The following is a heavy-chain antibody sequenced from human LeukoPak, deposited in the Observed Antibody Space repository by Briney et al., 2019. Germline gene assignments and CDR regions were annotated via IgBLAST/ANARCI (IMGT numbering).Heavy chain of an antibody. Sequence: GGSLRLSCAASGFTFSSYWMSWVRQAPGKGLEWVANIKQDGSEKYYADSVKGRFTISRDNAKNSLYLQMNSLRAEDTAVYYCARDRGVDIVATIRAFDIWGQGTMVTVSS. CDR2: IKQDGSEK. D-gene: IGHD5-12*01. V-gene: IGHV3-7*01. CDR3: ARDRGVDIVATIRAFDI. J-gene: IGHJ3*02. CDR1: GFTFSSYW.